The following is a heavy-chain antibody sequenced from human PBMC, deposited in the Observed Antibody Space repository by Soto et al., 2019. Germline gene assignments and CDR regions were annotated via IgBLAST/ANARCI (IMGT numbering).Heavy chain of an antibody. CDR1: GGSITRGGYY. Sequence: SETLSLTCTVSGGSITRGGYYWSWIRQHPGKGLEWIGYIYNSGTTSYNPSLKSRVTISVDTSKNQFSLKLTSVTAADTAVYYCARDPAPWGQGTLVTVSS. CDR2: IYNSGTT. CDR3: ARDPAP. J-gene: IGHJ5*02. V-gene: IGHV4-31*03.